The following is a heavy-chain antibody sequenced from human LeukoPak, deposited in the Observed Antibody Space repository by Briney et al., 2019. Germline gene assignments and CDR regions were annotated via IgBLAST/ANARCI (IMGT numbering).Heavy chain of an antibody. CDR1: GGSIISYY. CDR2: IYYSGST. J-gene: IGHJ2*01. CDR3: ARLGSASWYFDL. V-gene: IGHV4-59*01. D-gene: IGHD3-10*01. Sequence: KASETLSLTCTVSGGSIISYYWSWIRQPAGKGLEWIAYIYYSGSTSYNPSLKSRVTISFDTSKNQLSLKLNSVTAADTAVYYCARLGSASWYFDLWGRGSLVTVSS.